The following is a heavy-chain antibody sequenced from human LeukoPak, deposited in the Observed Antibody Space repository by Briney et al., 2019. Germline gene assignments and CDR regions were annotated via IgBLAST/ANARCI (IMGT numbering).Heavy chain of an antibody. CDR2: IGTSTSYI. D-gene: IGHD6-19*01. CDR1: GFTFSTYI. CDR3: ARDGGIAVAGDAFDI. Sequence: GGSLRLSCAASGFTFSTYIMNWVRQTPGKGLEWVSSIGTSTSYIYYADSVKGRFTFSRDNAKNSLYLQMNSLRAEDTAVYYCARDGGIAVAGDAFDIWGQGTMVTVSS. J-gene: IGHJ3*02. V-gene: IGHV3-21*01.